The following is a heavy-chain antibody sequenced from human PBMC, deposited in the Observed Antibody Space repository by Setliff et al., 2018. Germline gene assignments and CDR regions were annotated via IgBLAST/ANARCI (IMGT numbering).Heavy chain of an antibody. CDR1: GYTLTSYY. D-gene: IGHD2-2*01. CDR2: INPSGGST. CDR3: ARGLYCSSTSCYPFYYYYYGMDV. Sequence: ASVKVSCKASGYTLTSYYMHWVRQAPGQGLEWMGIINPSGGSTSYAQKFQGRVTMTRDTSTSTVYMELSSLRSEDTAVYYCARGLYCSSTSCYPFYYYYYGMDVWGQGTTVTVSS. V-gene: IGHV1-46*01. J-gene: IGHJ6*02.